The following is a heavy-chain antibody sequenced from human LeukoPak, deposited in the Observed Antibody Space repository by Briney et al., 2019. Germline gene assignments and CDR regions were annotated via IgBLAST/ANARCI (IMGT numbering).Heavy chain of an antibody. J-gene: IGHJ4*02. Sequence: GGSLRLSCVASGFTFSKFAVSWVRQAPGKGLEWVSSISASGGKTYDADSVKGRFTISRDNSKNTLYLQMNSLRAEDTAAYYCAKDSAEWGQGTLVTVSS. CDR2: ISASGGKT. D-gene: IGHD2-2*01. CDR3: AKDSAE. CDR1: GFTFSKFA. V-gene: IGHV3-23*01.